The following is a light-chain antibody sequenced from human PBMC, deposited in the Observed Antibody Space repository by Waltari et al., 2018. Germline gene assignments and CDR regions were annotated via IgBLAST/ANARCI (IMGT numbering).Light chain of an antibody. CDR3: SSYTSSNTVL. Sequence: QSALTQPASVSGSPGKSITISCTGTSRDVGGYNYVCWYQQHPGKAPKLMIYDFDKPPSGVSSRFSGSKAGHTASLTISGLQAEDASDYYCSSYTSSNTVLFGGGTRLTVL. J-gene: IGLJ2*01. CDR1: SRDVGGYNY. V-gene: IGLV2-14*03. CDR2: DFD.